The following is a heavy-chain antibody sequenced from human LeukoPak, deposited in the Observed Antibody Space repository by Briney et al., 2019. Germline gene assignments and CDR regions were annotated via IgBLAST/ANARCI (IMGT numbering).Heavy chain of an antibody. CDR2: IYYSGST. D-gene: IGHD5-18*01. J-gene: IGHJ4*02. Sequence: SETLSLXCTVSGGSTSSSGYYWGWIRQPPGKGLEWIASIYYSGSTYYNPSLKSRVTISVDTSKNQFSLKLSSVTAADTAVYYCARGQDTAMVSADYWGQGTLVTVSS. V-gene: IGHV4-39*07. CDR1: GGSTSSSGYY. CDR3: ARGQDTAMVSADY.